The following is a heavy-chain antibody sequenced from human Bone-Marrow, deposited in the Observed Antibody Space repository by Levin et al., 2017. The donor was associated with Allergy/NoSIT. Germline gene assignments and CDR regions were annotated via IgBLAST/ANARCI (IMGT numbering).Heavy chain of an antibody. CDR2: IGGSSKSI. CDR3: AKDFGIGWYNFFDS. V-gene: IGHV3-23*01. J-gene: IGHJ4*02. CDR1: DFTFSSYA. Sequence: LSLTCAASDFTFSSYAMSWVRQAPGKGLEWISTIGGSSKSIYYADSVKGRFTISRDNSKNTLFLQMTSLRDEDTAIYYCAKDFGIGWYNFFDSWGQGTLVTVSS. D-gene: IGHD6-19*01.